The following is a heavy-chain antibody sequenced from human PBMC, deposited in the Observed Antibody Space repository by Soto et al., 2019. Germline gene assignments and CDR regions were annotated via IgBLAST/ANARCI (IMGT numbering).Heavy chain of an antibody. V-gene: IGHV3-66*01. CDR2: IYSGGST. CDR1: GFTVSSNY. J-gene: IGHJ1*01. Sequence: EVQLVESGGGLVQPGGSLRLSCAASGFTVSSNYMSWVRQAPGKGLEWVSVIYSGGSTYYADSVKCRFTISRDNSKNTLYLQMNSLRAEDTAVYYCARDRIAVAGNPEYFQHWGQGTLVTVSS. D-gene: IGHD6-19*01. CDR3: ARDRIAVAGNPEYFQH.